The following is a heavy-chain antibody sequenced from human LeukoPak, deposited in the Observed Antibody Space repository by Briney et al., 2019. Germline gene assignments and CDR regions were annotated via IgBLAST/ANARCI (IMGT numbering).Heavy chain of an antibody. Sequence: SVRVSCKASGGTFSSYAISWVRQAPGQGLEWMGGIIPIFGTANYAQKFQGRVTITADESTSTAYMELSSLRSEDTAVYYCARDGGGGSGCPTRWGQGTLVTVSS. CDR3: ARDGGGGSGCPTR. CDR2: IIPIFGTA. CDR1: GGTFSSYA. J-gene: IGHJ4*02. V-gene: IGHV1-69*13. D-gene: IGHD6-19*01.